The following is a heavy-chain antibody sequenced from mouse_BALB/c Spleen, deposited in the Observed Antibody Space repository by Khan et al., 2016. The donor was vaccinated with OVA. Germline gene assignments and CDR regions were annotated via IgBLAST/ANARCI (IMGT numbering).Heavy chain of an antibody. J-gene: IGHJ2*01. CDR1: GYSITSDYA. CDR2: ISYSGNI. V-gene: IGHV3-2*02. D-gene: IGHD1-1*01. CDR3: ARIYEGDFDY. Sequence: EVKLQESGPGLVKPSQSLSLTCTVTGYSITSDYAWNWIRQFPGNKLEWMGYISYSGNIHYNPSLKSRISITRDTSKNQFFLQLNSVTTEDTATYYCARIYEGDFDYWGQGTTLTVSS.